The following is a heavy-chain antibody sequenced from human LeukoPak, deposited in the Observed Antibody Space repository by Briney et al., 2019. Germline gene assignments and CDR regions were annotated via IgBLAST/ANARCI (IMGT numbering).Heavy chain of an antibody. Sequence: GGSLRLSCAASGFTFSSYWMHWVRQAPGKGLVWVSRINSDGSSTSYADSVKGRFTISRDNDKNTLYLQMNSLRAEDTAVYYCAREGGMNWFDPWGQGTLVTVSS. CDR3: AREGGMNWFDP. D-gene: IGHD1-1*01. V-gene: IGHV3-74*01. CDR1: GFTFSSYW. CDR2: INSDGSST. J-gene: IGHJ5*02.